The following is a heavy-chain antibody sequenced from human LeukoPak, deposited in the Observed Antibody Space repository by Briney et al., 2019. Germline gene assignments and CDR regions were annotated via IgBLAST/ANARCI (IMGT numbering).Heavy chain of an antibody. CDR1: GFTFSSYG. Sequence: PGGSLRLSCAASGFTFSSYGMHWVRQAPGKGLEWVAFIRYDGSNKYYADSVKGRFTISRDNSKNTLYLQMNSLRAEDTAVYYCAKRARYCSSTPYCFDYWGQGTLVTVSS. J-gene: IGHJ4*02. CDR2: IRYDGSNK. D-gene: IGHD2-2*01. CDR3: AKRARYCSSTPYCFDY. V-gene: IGHV3-30*02.